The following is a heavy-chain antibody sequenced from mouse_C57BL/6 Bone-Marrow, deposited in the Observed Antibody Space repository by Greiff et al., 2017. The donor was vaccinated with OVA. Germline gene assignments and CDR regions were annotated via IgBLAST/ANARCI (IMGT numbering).Heavy chain of an antibody. Sequence: EVQLVESGGGLVKPGGSLKLSCAASGFTFSSYAMSWVRQTPEKRLEWVATISDGGSYTYYPDNVKGRFTISRDNAKNNLYLQMSHLKSEDTAMYYCARDRGESLDYWGQGTTLTVSS. CDR1: GFTFSSYA. J-gene: IGHJ2*01. CDR3: ARDRGESLDY. V-gene: IGHV5-4*01. CDR2: ISDGGSYT.